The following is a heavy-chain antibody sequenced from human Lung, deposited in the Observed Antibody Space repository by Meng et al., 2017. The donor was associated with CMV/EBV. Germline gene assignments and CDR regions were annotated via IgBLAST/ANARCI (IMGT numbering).Heavy chain of an antibody. CDR2: IPHRGSS. V-gene: IGHV4-4*02. D-gene: IGHD3-10*01. CDR1: CDSTTKHHG. Sequence: PPLVKPSGTLSLTRALSCDSTTKHHGWAGVRHPPGKGLEGSAEIPHRGSSAYNPSLKSRVSMSIDKSKNQFSLKLTSVTAADTAVYHCLRRSGGSVWGQGTLVTVSS. J-gene: IGHJ1*01. CDR3: LRRSGGSV.